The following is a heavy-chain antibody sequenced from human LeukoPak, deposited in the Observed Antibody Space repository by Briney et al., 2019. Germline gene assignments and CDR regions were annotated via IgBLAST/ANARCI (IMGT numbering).Heavy chain of an antibody. Sequence: GGSLRLSCAASGFTFSSYWMNWARQAPGKGLEWVASINHNGNVNYYVDSVNGRFTISRDNAKNSLYLQMNSLRVDDTAVYYCARDLNWPGPWGQGTLVTVSS. V-gene: IGHV3-7*03. CDR1: GFTFSSYW. CDR3: ARDLNWPGP. CDR2: INHNGNVN. J-gene: IGHJ5*02. D-gene: IGHD5-24*01.